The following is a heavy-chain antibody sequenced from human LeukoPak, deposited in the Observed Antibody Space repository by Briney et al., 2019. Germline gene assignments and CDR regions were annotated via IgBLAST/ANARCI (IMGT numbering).Heavy chain of an antibody. D-gene: IGHD6-13*01. CDR2: IDPHSLGT. CDR3: ARGQGSSWLEF. Sequence: GASVKVSCKASGYTFTGTYMHWVRQAPGQGLEWMGWIDPHSLGTNYAQKFRGRVTMTRDTSISTAYMELTRLTSDDTAIYYCARGQGSSWLEFWGRGTPVTVSS. CDR1: GYTFTGTY. J-gene: IGHJ5*01. V-gene: IGHV1-2*02.